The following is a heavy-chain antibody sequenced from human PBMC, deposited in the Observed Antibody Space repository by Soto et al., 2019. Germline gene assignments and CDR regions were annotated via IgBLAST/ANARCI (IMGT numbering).Heavy chain of an antibody. D-gene: IGHD2-21*02. CDR3: ARDWWCVVVMTEVHGGFDP. CDR1: GYTFTNYG. V-gene: IGHV1-18*01. CDR2: ISAYNGNT. Sequence: QVQLVQSGAEVKKPGASVKVSCTASGYTFTNYGISWVRQAPGQGLEWMGWISAYNGNTNYAQKLQGRVTMTTDTSTSTAYMELRSLRSDDTAVYYCARDWWCVVVMTEVHGGFDPWGQGTLVTVSS. J-gene: IGHJ5*02.